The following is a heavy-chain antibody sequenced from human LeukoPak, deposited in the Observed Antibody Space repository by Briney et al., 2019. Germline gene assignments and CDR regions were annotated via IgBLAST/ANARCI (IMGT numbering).Heavy chain of an antibody. D-gene: IGHD1-1*01. CDR1: GFTFSSYG. CDR3: AKTGMLRRVGYLDV. J-gene: IGHJ6*04. Sequence: PGGSLRLSCAASGFTFSSYGMHWVRQAPGKGLEWVAFIRYDGSNKYYADCVKGRFNIYRDNSENTLYLQMNSLRAEDTAVYYCAKTGMLRRVGYLDVWRKETAVIVSS. CDR2: IRYDGSNK. V-gene: IGHV3-30*02.